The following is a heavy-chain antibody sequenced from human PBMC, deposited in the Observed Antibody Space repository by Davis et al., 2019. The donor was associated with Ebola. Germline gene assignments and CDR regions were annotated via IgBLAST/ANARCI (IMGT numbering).Heavy chain of an antibody. CDR1: GGSFSGYY. J-gene: IGHJ4*02. D-gene: IGHD3-22*01. Sequence: SETLSLTCAVYGGSFSGYYWSWIRQPPGKGLEWIGEINHSGSTNHNPSLKSRVTISVDTSKSQFSLRLSSVTAADTAVYFCAGIEVEVIYWGQGTPVTVSS. V-gene: IGHV4-34*01. CDR2: INHSGST. CDR3: AGIEVEVIY.